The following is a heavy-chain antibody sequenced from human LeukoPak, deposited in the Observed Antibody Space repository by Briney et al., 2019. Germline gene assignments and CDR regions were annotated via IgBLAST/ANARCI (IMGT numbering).Heavy chain of an antibody. CDR2: IYTSGST. Sequence: SETLSLTCTVSGGSISSGSYYWSWIRQPAGKGLEWIGRIYTSGSTNYNPSLKSRVTISVDTSKNQFSLILTSVTAADTAVYYCARQTGAGLFILPGGQGTLVTVSS. CDR1: GGSISSGSYY. D-gene: IGHD3-3*01. J-gene: IGHJ4*02. V-gene: IGHV4-61*02. CDR3: ARQTGAGLFILP.